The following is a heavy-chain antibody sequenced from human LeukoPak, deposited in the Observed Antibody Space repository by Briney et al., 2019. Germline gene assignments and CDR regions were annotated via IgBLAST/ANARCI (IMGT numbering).Heavy chain of an antibody. CDR2: IYYSGST. V-gene: IGHV4-59*01. D-gene: IGHD1-1*01. Sequence: SETLSLTCTVSGGSISSYYWSWIRQPPGKGLEWIGYIYYSGSTNYNPSLKSRVTISVDTSRNQFSLKLSSVTAADTAVYYCARDGRAKNWNGNWYDLWGQGAQVTVSS. J-gene: IGHJ5*02. CDR1: GGSISSYY. CDR3: ARDGRAKNWNGNWYDL.